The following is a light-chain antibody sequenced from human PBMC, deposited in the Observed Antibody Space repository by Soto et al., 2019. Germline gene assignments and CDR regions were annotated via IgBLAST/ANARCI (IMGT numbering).Light chain of an antibody. J-gene: IGKJ4*01. V-gene: IGKV3-11*01. Sequence: EIVLTQSPSTLSLSPGERATLSCRASQSVSSYLAWYQQKPGQAPRLLIYDASNGATGIPARFSGSGSGTDFTLTISSLEPEDFAVYYCQQRSNWPRLTFGGGAKVDIK. CDR2: DAS. CDR1: QSVSSY. CDR3: QQRSNWPRLT.